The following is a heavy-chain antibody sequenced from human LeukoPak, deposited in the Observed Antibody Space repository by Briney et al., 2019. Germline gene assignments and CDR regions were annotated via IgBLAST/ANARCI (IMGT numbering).Heavy chain of an antibody. V-gene: IGHV1-8*01. CDR1: GKSLGGYD. CDR2: MNPNSGTT. D-gene: IGHD3-10*01. Sequence: GASVKVSCKASGKSLGGYDINWVRQATGQGLEWMGWMNPNSGTTGYAPKFQGRVTMTRDTSRGTAYMELRSLRFEDTAIYYCAGHYFGSVDWGQGTLVTVSS. J-gene: IGHJ4*02. CDR3: AGHYFGSVD.